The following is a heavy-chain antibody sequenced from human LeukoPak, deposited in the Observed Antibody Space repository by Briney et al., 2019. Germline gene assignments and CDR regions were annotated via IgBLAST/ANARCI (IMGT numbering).Heavy chain of an antibody. CDR3: AKEPRIAAAGAFDY. V-gene: IGHV3-30*02. CDR1: GFTFSSYG. CDR2: IRYDGSNK. J-gene: IGHJ4*02. D-gene: IGHD6-13*01. Sequence: GGSLRLSCAASGFTFSSYGMHWVRQAPGKGLEWVAFIRYDGSNKYYADSVKGRFTISRDNSKNTLYLQMNSLRAEDTAVYYCAKEPRIAAAGAFDYWGQGTLVTVSS.